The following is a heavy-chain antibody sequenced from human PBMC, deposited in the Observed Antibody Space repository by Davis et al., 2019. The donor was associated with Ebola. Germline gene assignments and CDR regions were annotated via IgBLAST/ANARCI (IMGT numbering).Heavy chain of an antibody. J-gene: IGHJ6*04. CDR3: ARDTLLRAADPLYYYSMDV. CDR2: ISYDGSNK. V-gene: IGHV3-30-3*01. Sequence: GGSLRLSCAASGFTFSSYAMHWVRQAPGKGLEWVTVISYDGSNKYYADSVKGRFTISRDNSKNTLYLQMNSLRAEDTAVYYCARDTLLRAADPLYYYSMDVWGKGTTVTVSS. CDR1: GFTFSSYA. D-gene: IGHD6-13*01.